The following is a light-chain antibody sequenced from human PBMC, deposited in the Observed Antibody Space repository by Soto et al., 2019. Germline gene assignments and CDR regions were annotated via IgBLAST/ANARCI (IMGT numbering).Light chain of an antibody. CDR2: DVS. CDR1: SSDVGGYNY. CDR3: SSYQSSSTRSTYV. V-gene: IGLV2-14*03. J-gene: IGLJ1*01. Sequence: QSVLTQPASVSGSPGQSITISCTGTSSDVGGYNYVSWYQHHPGKAPKLMIYDVSNRPSGVSNRFSGSKSGNTASLIISGLQAEDEADYYCSSYQSSSTRSTYVFGTGTNVTVL.